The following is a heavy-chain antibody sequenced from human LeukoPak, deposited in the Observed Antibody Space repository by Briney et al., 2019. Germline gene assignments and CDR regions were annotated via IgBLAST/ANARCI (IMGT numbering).Heavy chain of an antibody. Sequence: PGGSLRLSCAASGFTVSSNYMSWVRQAPGKGLEWVSVIYSGGSTYYADSVKGRFTISRDNSKNTLYLQMNSLRAEDTAVYYCAGDSNGDYEGLDGMDVWGQGTTVTVSS. CDR3: AGDSNGDYEGLDGMDV. D-gene: IGHD4-17*01. CDR1: GFTVSSNY. CDR2: IYSGGST. J-gene: IGHJ6*02. V-gene: IGHV3-66*01.